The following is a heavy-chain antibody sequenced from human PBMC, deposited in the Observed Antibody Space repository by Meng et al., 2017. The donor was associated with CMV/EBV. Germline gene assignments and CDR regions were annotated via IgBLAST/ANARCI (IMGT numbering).Heavy chain of an antibody. V-gene: IGHV1-18*01. D-gene: IGHD2-15*01. CDR2: ISAYNGNT. CDR3: ARGRYRYCSGGSCYGMVDV. J-gene: IGHJ6*02. CDR1: GYTFTSYG. Sequence: SVKVSCKASGYTFTSYGISWVRQAPGQGLEWMGWISAYNGNTNYAQKLQGRVTMTTDTSTSTAYMELRSLRSDDTAVYYCARGRYRYCSGGSCYGMVDVWGQGTTVTVSS.